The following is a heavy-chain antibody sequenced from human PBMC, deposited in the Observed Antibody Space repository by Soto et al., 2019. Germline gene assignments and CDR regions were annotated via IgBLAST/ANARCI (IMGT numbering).Heavy chain of an antibody. J-gene: IGHJ5*01. D-gene: IGHD1-1*01. CDR3: ARDASGTTSFLVS. Sequence: GGSLRLSCETSGFMFTTSGMHWVRQAPGKGLEWVSGIWLDGSERYYSDSVKGRFTISRDNSKNMLFLEMNSLRVEDTAVYFCARDASGTTSFLVSWGQGVLVTVSS. CDR1: GFMFTTSG. V-gene: IGHV3-33*08. CDR2: IWLDGSER.